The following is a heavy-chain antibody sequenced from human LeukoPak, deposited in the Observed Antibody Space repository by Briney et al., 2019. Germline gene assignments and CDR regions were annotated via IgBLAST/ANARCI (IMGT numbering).Heavy chain of an antibody. Sequence: SETLSLTCAVSGGSISSGGYSWSWIRQPPGKGLEWIGSIYRSGSTYYNPSLKSRVTISVDTSKNQFSLKLTSVTAADTAVYYCARAGRWLQLFDYWGQGTLVTVSS. D-gene: IGHD5-24*01. CDR3: ARAGRWLQLFDY. V-gene: IGHV4-30-2*03. J-gene: IGHJ4*02. CDR2: IYRSGST. CDR1: GGSISSGGYS.